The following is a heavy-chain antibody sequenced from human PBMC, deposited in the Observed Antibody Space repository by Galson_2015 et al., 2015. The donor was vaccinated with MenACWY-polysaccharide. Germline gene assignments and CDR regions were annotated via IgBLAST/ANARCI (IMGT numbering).Heavy chain of an antibody. V-gene: IGHV3-21*01. J-gene: IGHJ4*02. Sequence: SLRLSCAASGFTVSSYPMNWVRQAPGKGLEWVSSIRSSSSYIYYADSVRGRFTISRDNAKNSLYLQMNSVRAEDTAVYYCARDGMAMATIPFDHWGQGTLVTVSS. D-gene: IGHD5-24*01. CDR2: IRSSSSYI. CDR1: GFTVSSYP. CDR3: ARDGMAMATIPFDH.